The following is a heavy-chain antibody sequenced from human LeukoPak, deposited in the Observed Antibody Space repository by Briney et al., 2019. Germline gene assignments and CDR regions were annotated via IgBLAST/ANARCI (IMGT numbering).Heavy chain of an antibody. D-gene: IGHD2-2*03. CDR3: ARLGPMDIVVVPAAMGNAFDI. Sequence: GESLKISCKGSGYSFPNYWIGWVRQMSGKGLEWMGIIYPGDSDTRYSPSFQGQVTISADKSISTAYLQWNSLKASDTAMYYCARLGPMDIVVVPAAMGNAFDIWGQGTMVTVSS. V-gene: IGHV5-51*01. CDR2: IYPGDSDT. J-gene: IGHJ3*02. CDR1: GYSFPNYW.